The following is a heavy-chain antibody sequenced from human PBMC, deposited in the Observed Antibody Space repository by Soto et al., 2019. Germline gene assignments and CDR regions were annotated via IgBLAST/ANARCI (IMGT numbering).Heavy chain of an antibody. J-gene: IGHJ5*02. V-gene: IGHV4-59*01. Sequence: PSETLSLTCTVSGGSISSYYWSWIRQPPGKGLEWIGYIYYSGSTNYNPSHKSRVTISVDTSKNQFSLKLSSVTAADTAVYYCAREPLGYCSGGSCYSPGWFDPWGQGTLVTVSS. CDR2: IYYSGST. D-gene: IGHD2-15*01. CDR3: AREPLGYCSGGSCYSPGWFDP. CDR1: GGSISSYY.